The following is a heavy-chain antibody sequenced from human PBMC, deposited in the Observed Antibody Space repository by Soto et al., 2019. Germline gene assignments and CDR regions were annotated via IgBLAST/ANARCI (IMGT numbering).Heavy chain of an antibody. CDR3: AKDPLGYCSSTSCSYHFDY. D-gene: IGHD2-2*01. CDR2: ISGSGGST. J-gene: IGHJ4*02. Sequence: PGGSLRLSCAASGFTFSSYAMRWVRQAPGKGLEWVSAISGSGGSTYYADSVKGRFTISRDNSKNTLYLQMNSLRAEDTAVYCCAKDPLGYCSSTSCSYHFDYWGQGTLVTVSS. V-gene: IGHV3-23*01. CDR1: GFTFSSYA.